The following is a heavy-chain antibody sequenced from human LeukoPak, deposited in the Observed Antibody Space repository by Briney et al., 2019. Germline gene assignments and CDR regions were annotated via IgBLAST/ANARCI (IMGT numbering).Heavy chain of an antibody. CDR3: ARRSFYSNYCHFDY. CDR2: IYYTGSA. CDR1: GAPITRYY. J-gene: IGHJ4*02. Sequence: SETLSLTCTVSGAPITRYYWSWIRQPPGKGLEWIGYIYYTGSANYNPSLKSRVSISVDTSKNQFSLRLSSVTAADTAVYYCARRSFYSNYCHFDYWGQGTLVTVSS. D-gene: IGHD4-11*01. V-gene: IGHV4-59*08.